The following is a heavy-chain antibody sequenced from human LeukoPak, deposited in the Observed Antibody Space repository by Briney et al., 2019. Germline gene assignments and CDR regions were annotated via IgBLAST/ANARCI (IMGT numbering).Heavy chain of an antibody. CDR1: GGSFSGYY. J-gene: IGHJ4*02. V-gene: IGHV4-30-4*08. CDR3: AREPRGYSGYGTDY. Sequence: SETLSLTCAVYGGSFSGYYWSWIRQPPGKGLEWIGYIYYSGSTYYNPSLKSRVTISVDTSKNQFSLKLSSVTAADTAVYYCAREPRGYSGYGTDYWGQGTLVTVSS. D-gene: IGHD5-12*01. CDR2: IYYSGST.